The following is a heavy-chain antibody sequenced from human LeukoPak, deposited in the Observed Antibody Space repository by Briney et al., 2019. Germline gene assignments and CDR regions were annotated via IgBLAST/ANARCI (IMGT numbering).Heavy chain of an antibody. J-gene: IGHJ4*02. Sequence: TGGSLRLSCAASGFTFSSYAMSWVRQAPGKGLEWVSAISGSGGSTYYADSVKGRFTISRDNSKNTLYLQMNSLRAEDTAVYYCAEIPIAVAGGDFDYWGQGTLVTVSS. CDR2: ISGSGGST. V-gene: IGHV3-23*01. CDR3: AEIPIAVAGGDFDY. D-gene: IGHD6-19*01. CDR1: GFTFSSYA.